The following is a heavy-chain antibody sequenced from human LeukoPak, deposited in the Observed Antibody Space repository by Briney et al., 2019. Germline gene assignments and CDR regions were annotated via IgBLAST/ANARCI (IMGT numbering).Heavy chain of an antibody. V-gene: IGHV1-69*02. D-gene: IGHD3-3*01. CDR2: IIPILGIA. J-gene: IGHJ3*02. Sequence: SVKVSCKASGGTFSSYTISWVRQAPGQGLEWMGRIIPILGIANYAQKFQGRVTITADKSTSTAYMELSSLRSEDTAVYYCARSYHDFWSAQTGGAFDNWGQGTMVTVSS. CDR1: GGTFSSYT. CDR3: ARSYHDFWSAQTGGAFDN.